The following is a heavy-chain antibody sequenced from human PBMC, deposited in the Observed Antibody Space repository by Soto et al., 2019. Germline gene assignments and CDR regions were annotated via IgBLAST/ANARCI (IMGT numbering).Heavy chain of an antibody. CDR1: GYTFTSYY. D-gene: IGHD6-13*01. V-gene: IGHV1-46*01. CDR2: INPSGGST. J-gene: IGHJ6*02. Sequence: ASVKVSCKASGYTFTSYYMHWVRQAPGQGLEWMGIINPSGGSTSYAQKFQGRVTMTRDTSTSTVYMELSSLRSEDTAVYYCARDCQPGSWYAEDYYYYYGMDVWGQGTTVTVSS. CDR3: ARDCQPGSWYAEDYYYYYGMDV.